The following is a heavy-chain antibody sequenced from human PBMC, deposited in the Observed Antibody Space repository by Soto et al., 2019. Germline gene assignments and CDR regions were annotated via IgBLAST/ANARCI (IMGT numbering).Heavy chain of an antibody. V-gene: IGHV3-30*18. D-gene: IGHD3-3*01. Sequence: QVQLVESGGGVVQPGRSLRLSCAASGFTFSSYGMHWVRQAPGKGLEWVAVISYDGSNKYYADSVKGRFTISRDNSKNTLYLQMNSLRAEDTAVYYCAKDSPLTIFDYWGQGTLVTASS. CDR1: GFTFSSYG. J-gene: IGHJ4*02. CDR3: AKDSPLTIFDY. CDR2: ISYDGSNK.